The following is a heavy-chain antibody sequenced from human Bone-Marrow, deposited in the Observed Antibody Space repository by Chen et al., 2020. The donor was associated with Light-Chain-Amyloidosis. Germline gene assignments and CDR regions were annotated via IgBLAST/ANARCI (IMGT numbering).Heavy chain of an antibody. V-gene: IGHV3-53*01. CDR1: AFSVSNNH. CDR3: ARVRTSGYTGHTFDI. D-gene: IGHD3-22*01. J-gene: IGHJ3*02. CDR2: LYGGGST. Sequence: EVQLVESGGGLIQPGGSLRLSCAASAFSVSNNHMSWVRQAPGKGLEWVSILYGGGSTYFADAVKGRFTTTRDSSKNTLYLQMNSLRAEDTAVYYCARVRTSGYTGHTFDIWGQGTMVTVSS.